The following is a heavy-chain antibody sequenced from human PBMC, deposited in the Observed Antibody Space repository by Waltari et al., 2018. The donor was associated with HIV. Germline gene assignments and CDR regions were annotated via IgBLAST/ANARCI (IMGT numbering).Heavy chain of an antibody. V-gene: IGHV4-59*01. CDR2: IFYRGRT. D-gene: IGHD1-26*01. Sequence: QVQLQESGPGLVKPSETLSLTCAVSGGSISSYYWSWIRQSPGKGLEWIGYIFYRGRTNYNPALKRRGTISVDTSKNQFSLKLSSVTAAYTAVYYCARGPTRYYFDYWGQGTLVTVSS. J-gene: IGHJ4*02. CDR1: GGSISSYY. CDR3: ARGPTRYYFDY.